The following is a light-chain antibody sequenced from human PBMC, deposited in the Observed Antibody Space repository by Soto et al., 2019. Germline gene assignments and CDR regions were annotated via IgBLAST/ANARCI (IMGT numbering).Light chain of an antibody. CDR1: SGHSSYA. CDR3: QTWGTDFRV. CDR2: LNSDGSH. V-gene: IGLV4-69*01. Sequence: QSVLTQSPSASASLGASVKLTCTLSSGHSSYAIAWHQQQPEKGPRYLMRLNSDGSHTKGDGIPDRFSGSSSGAERYLTISSLQSEDEADYYCQTWGTDFRVFGGGTKLTVL. J-gene: IGLJ3*02.